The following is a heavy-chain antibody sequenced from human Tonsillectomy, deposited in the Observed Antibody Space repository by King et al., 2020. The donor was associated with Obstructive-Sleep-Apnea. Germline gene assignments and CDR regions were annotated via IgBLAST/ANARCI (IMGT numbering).Heavy chain of an antibody. CDR3: ARDRRYGDYP. V-gene: IGHV3-48*04. J-gene: IGHJ5*02. Sequence: VQLVESGGGLVQPGGSLRLSCAASGFTFSSYSMNWVRQAPGKGLEWVSYISSSSTIYYADSGKGRFTISRDNAKNSLYLQMNSLRAEDTAVYYCARDRRYGDYPWGQGTLVTVSS. CDR2: ISSSSTI. D-gene: IGHD4-17*01. CDR1: GFTFSSYS.